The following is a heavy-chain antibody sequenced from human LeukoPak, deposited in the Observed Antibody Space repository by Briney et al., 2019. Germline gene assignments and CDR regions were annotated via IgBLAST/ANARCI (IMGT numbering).Heavy chain of an antibody. CDR1: GFTFKIYT. CDR3: ARDYTYCSGSRCYDRFDY. V-gene: IGHV3-21*01. D-gene: IGHD2-15*01. CDR2: ISYSGDNRGGNT. Sequence: GGSLRLSCAAFGFTFKIYTMNWVRQAPGKGLELLSSISYSGDNRGGNTYYADSVRGRFSISRDNAKNSLYLQMNSLTAEDTAVYYCARDYTYCSGSRCYDRFDYWGQGIRVTVSS. J-gene: IGHJ4*02.